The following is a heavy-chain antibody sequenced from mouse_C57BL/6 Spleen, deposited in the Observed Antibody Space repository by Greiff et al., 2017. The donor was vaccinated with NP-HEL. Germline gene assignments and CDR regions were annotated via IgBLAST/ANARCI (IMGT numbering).Heavy chain of an antibody. CDR3: AREELLNAMDY. J-gene: IGHJ4*01. V-gene: IGHV1-64*01. D-gene: IGHD2-1*01. CDR1: GYTFTSYW. CDR2: IHPNSGST. Sequence: VKLQQPGAELVKPGASVKLSCKASGYTFTSYWMHWVKQRPGQGLEWIGMIHPNSGSTNYNEKFKSKATLTVDKSSSTAYMQLSSLTSEDSAVYYCAREELLNAMDYWGQGTSVTVSS.